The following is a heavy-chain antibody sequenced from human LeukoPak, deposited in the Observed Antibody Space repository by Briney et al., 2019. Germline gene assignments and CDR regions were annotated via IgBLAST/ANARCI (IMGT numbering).Heavy chain of an antibody. CDR1: GFTFSSYG. V-gene: IGHV3-48*02. D-gene: IGHD2-15*01. CDR2: ISGRSSTI. J-gene: IGHJ4*02. CDR3: ARGCSGGSCFGDFDY. Sequence: GGSLRLSCVASGFTFSSYGMNWVRQAPGKGLGWISYISGRSSTIYYADSVKGRFTISRDNAKNSLYLQMNSLRDEDTTVYYCARGCSGGSCFGDFDYWGQGTLGTVSS.